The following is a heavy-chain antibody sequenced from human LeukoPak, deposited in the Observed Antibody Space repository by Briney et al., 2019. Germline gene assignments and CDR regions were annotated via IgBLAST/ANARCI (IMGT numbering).Heavy chain of an antibody. J-gene: IGHJ5*02. CDR2: IYTSGST. V-gene: IGHV4-61*02. CDR3: ARGLGGYYYDYVWGSYRYDWFDP. D-gene: IGHD3-16*02. Sequence: SETLSLTCTVSGGSISSGNYYWTWIRQPAGKGLEWIGRIYTSGSTNYNPSLKSRVTMSVDTSKNQFSLKLSSVTAADTAVYYCARGLGGYYYDYVWGSYRYDWFDPWGQGTLVTVSS. CDR1: GGSISSGNYY.